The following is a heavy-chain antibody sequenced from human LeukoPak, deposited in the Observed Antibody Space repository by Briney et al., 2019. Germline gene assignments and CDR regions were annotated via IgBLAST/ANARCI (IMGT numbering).Heavy chain of an antibody. Sequence: SETLSLTCTVSGDSISSYDWSWIRQPPGKGLEWIGYIYYSGSTNYNPSLKSRVTISLDTSKNQFSLKLSSVTAADTAVYYCARRSSSSRWFDPWGQGTLVTVS. D-gene: IGHD6-6*01. J-gene: IGHJ5*02. CDR3: ARRSSSSRWFDP. V-gene: IGHV4-59*01. CDR1: GDSISSYD. CDR2: IYYSGST.